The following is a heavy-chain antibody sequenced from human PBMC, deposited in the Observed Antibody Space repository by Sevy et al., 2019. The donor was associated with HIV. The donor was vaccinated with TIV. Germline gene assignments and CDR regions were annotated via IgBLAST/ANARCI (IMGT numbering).Heavy chain of an antibody. CDR3: AKGARVLGESQGYFDY. Sequence: GGSLRLSCAASGFTFSSYAMSWVRQAPGKGLEWVSAISGSGGSTYYADSVKGRFTISRDNSKNTLYLQMNSLRAEDTAVSYCAKGARVLGESQGYFDYWGQATLVTVSS. J-gene: IGHJ4*02. D-gene: IGHD2-21*01. CDR1: GFTFSSYA. CDR2: ISGSGGST. V-gene: IGHV3-23*01.